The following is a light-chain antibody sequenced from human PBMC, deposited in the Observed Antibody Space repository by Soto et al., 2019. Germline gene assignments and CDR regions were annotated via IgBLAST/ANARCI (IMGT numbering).Light chain of an antibody. CDR2: VAS. Sequence: EIVLTQSPGSLSLSPGGRATLSCRASQSVDSRFFAWYQQRPGQAPRLLIYVASRRATGIPDRFTGSGSGTDFTLTISGLEPEDFALYYCQQYDSSVTFGLGTKVEIK. V-gene: IGKV3-20*01. CDR3: QQYDSSVT. J-gene: IGKJ1*01. CDR1: QSVDSRF.